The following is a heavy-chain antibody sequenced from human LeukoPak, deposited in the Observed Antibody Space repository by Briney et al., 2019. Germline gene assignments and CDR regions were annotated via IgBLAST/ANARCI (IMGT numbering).Heavy chain of an antibody. CDR2: IYYSGST. CDR3: ARGPYGDYEGDYYYGMDV. Sequence: SETLSLTCTVSGGSISGSSYYWGWIRQPPGKGLEWIGSIYYSGSTYYNPSLKSRVTISVDTSKNQFSLKLSSVTAADTAVYYCARGPYGDYEGDYYYGMDVWGQGTTVTVSS. V-gene: IGHV4-39*07. CDR1: GGSISGSSYY. J-gene: IGHJ6*02. D-gene: IGHD4-17*01.